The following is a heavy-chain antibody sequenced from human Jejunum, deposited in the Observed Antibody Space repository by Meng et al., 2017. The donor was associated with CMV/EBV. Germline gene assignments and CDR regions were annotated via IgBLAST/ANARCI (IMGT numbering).Heavy chain of an antibody. D-gene: IGHD2-15*01. CDR3: ARELGYCSGGNCYGGTFDY. CDR2: MNPSGVT. CDR1: GGSVSGHY. Sequence: VRLQTGGAGLLRPSDTLSLTCAVYGGSVSGHYWSWIRQTPGKGLEWIGEMNPSGVTIYNPSLKGRVTISVDTSKNQFSLKLTSVTAADTALYYCARELGYCSGGNCYGGTFDYWGQGTLVTVSS. V-gene: IGHV4-34*02. J-gene: IGHJ4*02.